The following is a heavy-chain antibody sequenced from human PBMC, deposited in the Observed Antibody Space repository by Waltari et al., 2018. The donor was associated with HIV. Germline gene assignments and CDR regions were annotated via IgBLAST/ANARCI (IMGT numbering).Heavy chain of an antibody. CDR1: GFTVSTNL. Sequence: EVQLVQSGGGLVPPGGSVRLPCAASGFTVSTNLYSWLRQAPGKGLEWVANIKQDGSEKHYADSVRGRFTISRDNTKNSLYLQMNSLRAEDTAVYYCAKYSGSYWGAHNWFDPWGQGTLVTVSS. CDR2: IKQDGSEK. CDR3: AKYSGSYWGAHNWFDP. V-gene: IGHV3-7*01. J-gene: IGHJ5*02. D-gene: IGHD1-26*01.